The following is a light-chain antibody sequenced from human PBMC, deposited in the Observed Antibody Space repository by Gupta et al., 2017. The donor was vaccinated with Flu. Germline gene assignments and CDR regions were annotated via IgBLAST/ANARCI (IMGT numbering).Light chain of an antibody. V-gene: IGLV2-8*01. J-gene: IGLJ3*02. CDR2: EVN. CDR1: SSDVGGYKY. CDR3: HSYAGSNSGV. Sequence: SVTISCTGTSSDVGGYKYVSWYQQHPGKAPKRMMYEVNKRPSGVPDRCSGYKSDNTASLTVSGLQAEDEADDYCHSYAGSNSGVFGGGTKLTVL.